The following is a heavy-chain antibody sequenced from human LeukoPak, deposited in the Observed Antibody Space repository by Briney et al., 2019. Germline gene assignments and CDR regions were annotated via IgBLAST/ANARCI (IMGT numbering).Heavy chain of an antibody. CDR2: MNPNSGNT. CDR3: ARGPEYYDFWSGFLKGNAGYYYYYGMDV. J-gene: IGHJ6*02. V-gene: IGHV1-8*01. Sequence: GASVKVSCKASGYTFTSYDINWVRQATGQGLEWMGWMNPNSGNTGYAQKFQGRVTMTRNTSISTAYMELSSLRSEDTAVYYCARGPEYYDFWSGFLKGNAGYYYYYGMDVWGQGTTVTVSS. CDR1: GYTFTSYD. D-gene: IGHD3-3*01.